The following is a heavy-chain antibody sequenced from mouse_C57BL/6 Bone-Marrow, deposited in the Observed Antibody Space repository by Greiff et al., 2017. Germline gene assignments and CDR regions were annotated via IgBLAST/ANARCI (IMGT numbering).Heavy chain of an antibody. CDR3: ARIITTVVATNWYFDV. CDR2: IWWDDAK. V-gene: IGHV8-8*01. CDR1: GFSLSTFGMG. D-gene: IGHD1-1*01. Sequence: ESGPGILQPSQTLSLTCSFSGFSLSTFGMGVGWIRQPSGKGLEWLAHIWWDDAKYYNPALKSRLTISKDTSKNQVFLKIANVDTADTATYYCARIITTVVATNWYFDVWGTGTTVTVSA. J-gene: IGHJ1*03.